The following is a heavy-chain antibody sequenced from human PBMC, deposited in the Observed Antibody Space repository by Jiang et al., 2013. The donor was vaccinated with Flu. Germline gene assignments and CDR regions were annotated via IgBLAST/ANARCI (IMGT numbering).Heavy chain of an antibody. Sequence: EWLGKTYYRSKWYNDYAVSVKSRITINPDTSKNQFSLQLNSVTPEDTAVYYCARGRGWDSLSGYGMDVWGQGTTVTVSS. CDR2: TYYRSKWYN. J-gene: IGHJ6*02. CDR3: ARGRGWDSLSGYGMDV. D-gene: IGHD1-26*01. V-gene: IGHV6-1*01.